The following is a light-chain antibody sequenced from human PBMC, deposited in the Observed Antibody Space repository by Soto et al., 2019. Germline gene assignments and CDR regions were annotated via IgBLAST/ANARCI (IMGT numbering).Light chain of an antibody. CDR1: QSVSSSY. V-gene: IGKV3-20*01. J-gene: IGKJ2*01. CDR3: QQYGRSSYT. Sequence: EIVLTQSPGTLSLSPGERATLSCRASQSVSSSYLAWYQQKPGQAPRLLIYSASNRATGIPDRFSGSGSGTDFTLTISRLEPEDFAVYYCQQYGRSSYTFGQGTKLEIK. CDR2: SAS.